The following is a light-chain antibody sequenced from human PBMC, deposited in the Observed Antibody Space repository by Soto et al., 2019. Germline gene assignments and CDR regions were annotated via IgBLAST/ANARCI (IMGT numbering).Light chain of an antibody. Sequence: QSALTQPASVFGSPGQSITISCTGTSNDVGDYNRVSWYQQPPGKVPKLIIYDVSNRPSGTSSRFSGSKSGNTASLTISGLQAEDEADYYCSSYTYGRTYVLFGGGTQLTV. CDR2: DVS. CDR3: SSYTYGRTYVL. CDR1: SNDVGDYNR. J-gene: IGLJ2*01. V-gene: IGLV2-14*01.